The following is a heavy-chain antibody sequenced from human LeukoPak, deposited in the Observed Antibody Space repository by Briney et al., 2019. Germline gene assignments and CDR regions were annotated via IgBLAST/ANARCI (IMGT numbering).Heavy chain of an antibody. CDR2: INHSGST. CDR3: ARRAGAYSHPYDY. J-gene: IGHJ4*02. D-gene: IGHD4/OR15-4a*01. V-gene: IGHV4-34*01. CDR1: GGSFSGYY. Sequence: SETLSLTCAVYGGSFSGYYWSWIRQPPGKGLEWIGEINHSGSTNYNPSLKSRVTISLDTSKKQFSLKLSSVTAADMAVYFCARRAGAYSHPYDYWGQGTLVTVSS.